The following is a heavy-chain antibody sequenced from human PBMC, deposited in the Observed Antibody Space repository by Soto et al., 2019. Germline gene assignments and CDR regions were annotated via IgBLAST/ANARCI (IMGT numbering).Heavy chain of an antibody. CDR3: ARDAVTSGYSYGMDV. D-gene: IGHD4-17*01. CDR1: GFTFSSYG. V-gene: IGHV3-33*01. Sequence: QVQLVECGGGVVQPGRSLRLSCAASGFTFSSYGMHWVRQAPGKGLEWVAVIWYDGSNKYYADSVKGRFTISRDNSKNPLYLQMNSLRAEDTAVYYCARDAVTSGYSYGMDVWGQGTTVPVSS. J-gene: IGHJ6*02. CDR2: IWYDGSNK.